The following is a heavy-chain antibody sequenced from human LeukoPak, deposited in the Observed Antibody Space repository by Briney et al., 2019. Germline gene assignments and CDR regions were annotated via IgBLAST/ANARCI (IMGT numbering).Heavy chain of an antibody. CDR1: GGSISSGDYY. CDR3: ARVCSGGSCYSGGNHFGY. CDR2: IYYSGST. J-gene: IGHJ4*02. D-gene: IGHD2-15*01. V-gene: IGHV4-30-4*08. Sequence: SETLSLTCTVSGGSISSGDYYWSWIRQPPGKGLEWIGYIYYSGSTYYNPSLKSRVTISVDTSKNQFSLKLSSVTAADTAVYYCARVCSGGSCYSGGNHFGYWGQGTLVTVSS.